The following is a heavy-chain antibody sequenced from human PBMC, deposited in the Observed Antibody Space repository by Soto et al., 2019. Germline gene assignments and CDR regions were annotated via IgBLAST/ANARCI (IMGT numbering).Heavy chain of an antibody. D-gene: IGHD3-10*01. CDR1: GYSFTSYW. Sequence: GESLKISCKGSGYSFTSYWIGWVRQMPGKGLEWMGIIYPGDSDTRYSPSFQGQVTISADKSISTAYLQWSSLKASDTAMYYCARSPRDVLLWFGELPLNPGFDYWGQGTLVTVSS. J-gene: IGHJ4*02. V-gene: IGHV5-51*01. CDR2: IYPGDSDT. CDR3: ARSPRDVLLWFGELPLNPGFDY.